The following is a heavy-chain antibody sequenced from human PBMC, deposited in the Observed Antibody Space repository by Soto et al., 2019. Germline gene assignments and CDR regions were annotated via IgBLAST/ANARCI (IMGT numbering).Heavy chain of an antibody. CDR1: GGSISSYY. Sequence: QVQLQESGPGLVKPSETLSLTCTVSGGSISSYYWSWIRQPAGKGLEWNGRIYTSGSTNYNPSLKSRVTMSVDTSKNHFSLKLSSVTAADTAVYYCARVGSSGWSGRYWFDPWGQGTLVTVSS. V-gene: IGHV4-4*07. J-gene: IGHJ5*02. D-gene: IGHD6-19*01. CDR3: ARVGSSGWSGRYWFDP. CDR2: IYTSGST.